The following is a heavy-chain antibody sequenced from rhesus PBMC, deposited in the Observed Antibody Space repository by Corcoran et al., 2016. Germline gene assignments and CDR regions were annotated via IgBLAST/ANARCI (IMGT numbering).Heavy chain of an antibody. CDR1: GGPISSKH. J-gene: IGHJ4*01. V-gene: IGHV4-173*01. CDR2: ISGSGGST. D-gene: IGHD4-35*01. Sequence: QLQLQESGPGLVKPSETLSLTCAVSGGPISSKHWSWIRQPPGKGLEWIGRISGSGGSTDYNPSLKSRVTISTDTSKNQFSLKLSSVTAADTAVYYCARDLNYGNYVFGYWGQGVLVTVSS. CDR3: ARDLNYGNYVFGY.